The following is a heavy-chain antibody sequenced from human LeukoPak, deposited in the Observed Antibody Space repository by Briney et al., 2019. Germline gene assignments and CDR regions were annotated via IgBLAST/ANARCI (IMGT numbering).Heavy chain of an antibody. CDR1: GFTVTDYA. CDR3: AKVRGRIQLWFSLDY. J-gene: IGHJ4*02. V-gene: IGHV3-23*01. D-gene: IGHD5-18*01. Sequence: GGSLRLSCAASGFTVTDYAMTWIRQSPGKGLEWVSSMSDIGPNTYYADSVKGRFTISRDTSKNTLFLQMNSLRAEDTAVYYCAKVRGRIQLWFSLDYWGQGTLVTVSS. CDR2: MSDIGPNT.